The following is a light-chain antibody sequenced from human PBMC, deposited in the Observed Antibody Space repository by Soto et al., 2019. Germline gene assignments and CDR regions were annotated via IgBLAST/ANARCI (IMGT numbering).Light chain of an antibody. Sequence: DIQMSQYPSSLAASVGNRVTITCRASQSISSYLNWYQQKPGKAPKLLIYDVSNLESGVPLRFSGSGSGTEFTLTISSLQPDDFATYYCQHYNSYSEAFGQGTKVDI. CDR2: DVS. J-gene: IGKJ1*01. CDR3: QHYNSYSEA. V-gene: IGKV1-5*01. CDR1: QSISSY.